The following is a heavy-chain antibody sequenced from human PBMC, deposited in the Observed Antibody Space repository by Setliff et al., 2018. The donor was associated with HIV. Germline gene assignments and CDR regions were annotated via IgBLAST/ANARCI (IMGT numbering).Heavy chain of an antibody. D-gene: IGHD3-10*01. V-gene: IGHV4-39*01. CDR2: FYYNGDS. CDR1: GDSVNDRSYF. Sequence: SETLSLICTVSGDSVNDRSYFWGWIRQPPGKGLEWIGTFYYNGDSRYNPSLKRRVTISVDTSKNQFFLKLTSLTAADTAVYYCARMSCSDQTCYFFDFWGQGALVTVSS. J-gene: IGHJ4*02. CDR3: ARMSCSDQTCYFFDF.